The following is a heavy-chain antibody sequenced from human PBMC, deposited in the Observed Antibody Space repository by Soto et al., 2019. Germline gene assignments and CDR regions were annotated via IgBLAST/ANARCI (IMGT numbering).Heavy chain of an antibody. V-gene: IGHV1-8*01. Sequence: EASVKVSCKASGYTFTSYDINWVRQATGQGLEWMGWMNPNSGNTGYAQKFQGRVTMTRNTSISTAYMELSSLRSEDTAVYYCARWSMVRGVIPIIYYYYGMDVWGQGTTVTVSS. D-gene: IGHD3-10*01. J-gene: IGHJ6*02. CDR2: MNPNSGNT. CDR1: GYTFTSYD. CDR3: ARWSMVRGVIPIIYYYYGMDV.